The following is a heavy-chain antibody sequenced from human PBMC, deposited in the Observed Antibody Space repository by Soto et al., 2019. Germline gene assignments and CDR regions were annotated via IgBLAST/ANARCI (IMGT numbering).Heavy chain of an antibody. V-gene: IGHV1-69*12. CDR2: IIPIFGTA. CDR3: ARDANHYYYDSSGYRRVVDY. Sequence: QVQLVQSGAEVKKPGSSVKVSCKASGGTFSSYAISWVRQAPGQGLEWMGGIIPIFGTANYAQKFQGRVTMTADEYTSTAYMDLSSLRSEDTAVYYCARDANHYYYDSSGYRRVVDYWGQGNMVTVSS. J-gene: IGHJ4*02. CDR1: GGTFSSYA. D-gene: IGHD3-22*01.